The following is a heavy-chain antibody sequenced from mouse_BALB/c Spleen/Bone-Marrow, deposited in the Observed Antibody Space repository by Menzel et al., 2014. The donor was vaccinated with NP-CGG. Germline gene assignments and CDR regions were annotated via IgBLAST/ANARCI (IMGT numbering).Heavy chain of an antibody. CDR1: GFTFNSYG. CDR2: ISGGGSYT. V-gene: IGHV5-9-2*01. D-gene: IGHD2-4*01. CDR3: ARHAYYDQTEVSFVY. Sequence: EVKLEESGGGLVKSGGSLKLSCAASGFTFNSYGMSWVRQTPEKRLERVATISGGGSYTFYPDSVKGRFTISRDNAKNNLYLQLSSLRSEDTALYYCARHAYYDQTEVSFVYWGQGTLVTVSA. J-gene: IGHJ3*01.